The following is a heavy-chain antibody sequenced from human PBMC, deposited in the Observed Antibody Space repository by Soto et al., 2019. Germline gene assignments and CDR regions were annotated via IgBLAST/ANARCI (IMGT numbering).Heavy chain of an antibody. D-gene: IGHD3-16*01. CDR3: TKGATSPFDS. Sequence: SETLSLTCNVSGDAVSSGSYYWTWVRQPPGKGLEWIGNIYYSGTTNYNPSLQNRVTISIDTSKNQYSLKLTSVTAADTAIYYCTKGATSPFDSWGQGTQVTVSS. V-gene: IGHV4-61*01. CDR2: IYYSGTT. J-gene: IGHJ4*02. CDR1: GDAVSSGSYY.